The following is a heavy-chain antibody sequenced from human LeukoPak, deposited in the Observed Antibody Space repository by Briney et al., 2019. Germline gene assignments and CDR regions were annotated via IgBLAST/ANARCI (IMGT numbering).Heavy chain of an antibody. J-gene: IGHJ4*02. D-gene: IGHD1/OR15-1a*01. CDR2: IYSGGST. CDR1: GFTVSSNY. Sequence: GGSLRLSCAASGFTVSSNYMSWVRQAPGKGLEWVSVIYSGGSTYYADSVKGRFTISRDNSKNTLYLQMNSLRAEDTAVYFCAREGEGTTGIDYWGQGTLVTVSS. V-gene: IGHV3-53*01. CDR3: AREGEGTTGIDY.